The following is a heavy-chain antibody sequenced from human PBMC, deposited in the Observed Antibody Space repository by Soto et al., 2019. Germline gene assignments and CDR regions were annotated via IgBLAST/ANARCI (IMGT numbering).Heavy chain of an antibody. D-gene: IGHD2-2*01. J-gene: IGHJ4*02. Sequence: GGSLRLSCAASGFTFSSYSMNWVRQAPGKGLEWVSYISSSSSTIYYADSVKGRFTISRDNAKNSLYLQMNSLRAEDTAVYYCARASYCSSTSCQAVDYWGQGTLVTVSS. CDR1: GFTFSSYS. CDR2: ISSSSSTI. CDR3: ARASYCSSTSCQAVDY. V-gene: IGHV3-48*01.